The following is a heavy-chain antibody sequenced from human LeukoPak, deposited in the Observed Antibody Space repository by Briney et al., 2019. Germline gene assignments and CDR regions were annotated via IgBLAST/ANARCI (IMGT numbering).Heavy chain of an antibody. CDR2: IYYSGST. J-gene: IGHJ4*02. Sequence: PSETLSLTCSVSGGPMTGREYFWRWIRQRPGRGLEWIGYIYYSGSTYYNPSLKSRVTISVDTSKNQFSLKLSSVTAADTAVYYCARATNSRVVAAIAYYFDYWGQGTLVTVSS. CDR3: ARATNSRVVAAIAYYFDY. V-gene: IGHV4-31*03. CDR1: GGPMTGREYF. D-gene: IGHD2-15*01.